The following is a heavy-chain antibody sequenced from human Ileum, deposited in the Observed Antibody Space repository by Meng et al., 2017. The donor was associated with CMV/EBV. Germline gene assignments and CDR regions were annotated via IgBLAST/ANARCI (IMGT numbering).Heavy chain of an antibody. Sequence: SCTASGYIFSGYYMYWVRQAPGQSLEYMGRINPKSGGIDYTQNFQGRVTMTMDTSSNTVYMDLSSLRSDDTAVYYCERGRSGEPTDYWGQGTLVTVS. J-gene: IGHJ4*02. CDR3: ERGRSGEPTDY. CDR1: GYIFSGYY. V-gene: IGHV1-2*06. CDR2: INPKSGGI. D-gene: IGHD6-19*01.